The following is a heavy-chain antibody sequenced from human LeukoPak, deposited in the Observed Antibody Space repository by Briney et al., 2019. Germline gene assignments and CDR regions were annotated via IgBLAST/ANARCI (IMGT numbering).Heavy chain of an antibody. CDR2: INPNNGET. V-gene: IGHV1-24*01. J-gene: IGHJ5*02. CDR1: GYTFTAQY. Sequence: ASVKVSCKASGYTFTAQYMHWVRQAPGQGLEWMGWINPNNGETIYAQKFQGRVTMTEDTSTDTAYMELSSLRSEDTAVYYCATDFSRPYFRYNWFDPWGQGTLVTVSS. D-gene: IGHD3-10*01. CDR3: ATDFSRPYFRYNWFDP.